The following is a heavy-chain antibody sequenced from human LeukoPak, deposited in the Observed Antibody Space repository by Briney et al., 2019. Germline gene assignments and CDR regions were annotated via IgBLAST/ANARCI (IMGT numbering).Heavy chain of an antibody. V-gene: IGHV3-74*01. CDR2: ITSDGSST. D-gene: IGHD6-19*01. J-gene: IGHJ4*02. CDR1: GFTFSSYW. CDR3: ARARSSGWYQYYFDY. Sequence: GGSLRLSCAASGFTFSSYWMHWVRQAPGKGLVWVSRITSDGSSTSYADSVKGRFTISRDNAKNTLYLQMNSLRAEDTAVYYCARARSSGWYQYYFDYWGQGTLVTVSS.